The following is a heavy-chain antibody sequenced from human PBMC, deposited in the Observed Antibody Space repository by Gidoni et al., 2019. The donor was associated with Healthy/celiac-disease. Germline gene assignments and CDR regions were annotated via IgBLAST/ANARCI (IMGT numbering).Heavy chain of an antibody. V-gene: IGHV1-69*17. D-gene: IGHD3-22*01. Sequence: QVQLVQSGAEVKKPGSSVKVSCKASGGTFSSYAISWVRQAPGQGLEWMGGIIPIFGIANYAQKFQGRVTITADKSTSTAYMELSSLRSEDTAVYYCARGGEYYYDSSGYNWFDPWGQGTLVTVSS. CDR3: ARGGEYYYDSSGYNWFDP. CDR1: GGTFSSYA. J-gene: IGHJ5*02. CDR2: IIPIFGIA.